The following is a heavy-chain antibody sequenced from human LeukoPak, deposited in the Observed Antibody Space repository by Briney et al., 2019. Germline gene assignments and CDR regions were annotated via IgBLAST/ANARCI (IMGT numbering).Heavy chain of an antibody. CDR2: ISAYNGNT. V-gene: IGHV1-18*01. Sequence: GASVKVSCTASGYTFTSYGISWVRQAPGQGLEWMGWISAYNGNTNYAQKLQGRVTMTTDTSTSTAYMELRSLGSDDTAVYYCARDDGYYDSSGSPPFDYWGQGTLVTVSS. J-gene: IGHJ4*02. D-gene: IGHD3-22*01. CDR1: GYTFTSYG. CDR3: ARDDGYYDSSGSPPFDY.